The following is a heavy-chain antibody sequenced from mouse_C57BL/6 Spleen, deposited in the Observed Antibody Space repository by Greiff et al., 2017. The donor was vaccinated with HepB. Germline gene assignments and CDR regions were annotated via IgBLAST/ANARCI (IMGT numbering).Heavy chain of an antibody. V-gene: IGHV5-12*01. J-gene: IGHJ2*01. Sequence: DVKLVESGGGLVQPGGSLKLSCAASGFTFSDYYMYWVRQTPEKRLEWVAYISNGGGSTYYPDTVKGRFTISRDNAKNTLYLQMSRLKSEDTAMYYCARRGDYDEDYFDYWGQGTTLTVSS. CDR3: ARRGDYDEDYFDY. CDR1: GFTFSDYY. D-gene: IGHD2-4*01. CDR2: ISNGGGST.